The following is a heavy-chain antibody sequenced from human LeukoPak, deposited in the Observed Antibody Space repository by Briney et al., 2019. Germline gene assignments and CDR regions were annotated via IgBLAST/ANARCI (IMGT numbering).Heavy chain of an antibody. J-gene: IGHJ5*02. D-gene: IGHD3-10*01. CDR1: GGSISSGSYY. Sequence: SQTLSLTCTVSGGSISSGSYYWSWIRQPAGKGLEWIGRIYTSGSTNYNPSLKSRVTMSVDTSKNQFSLKLSSVTAADTAVYYCARVRFSGRVWFGVQGHHNWFDPWGQGTLVTVSS. CDR3: ARVRFSGRVWFGVQGHHNWFDP. CDR2: IYTSGST. V-gene: IGHV4-61*02.